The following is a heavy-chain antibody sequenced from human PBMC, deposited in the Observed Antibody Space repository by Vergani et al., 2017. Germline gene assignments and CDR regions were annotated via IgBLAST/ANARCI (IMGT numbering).Heavy chain of an antibody. CDR1: GFTFSSYS. CDR2: ISSSRSTI. V-gene: IGHV3-48*01. CDR3: ARESDTVTTIYYYGMDV. D-gene: IGHD4-17*01. J-gene: IGHJ6*02. Sequence: EVQLVESGGGLVQPGGSLRLSCAASGFTFSSYSMNWVRQAPGKGMEWVSFISSSRSTIYYADSVKGRFTISRDNAKNSLYLQMNSLRAEDTAVYYCARESDTVTTIYYYGMDVWGQGTTVTVSS.